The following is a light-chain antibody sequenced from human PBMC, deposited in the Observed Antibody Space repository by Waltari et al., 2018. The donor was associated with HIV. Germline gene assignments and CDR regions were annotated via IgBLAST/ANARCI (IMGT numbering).Light chain of an antibody. V-gene: IGLV1-51*01. CDR3: GTWDSSLSAYVV. CDR1: SSNIGSNY. CDR2: DNN. Sequence: QSVLTQPPSVSAAPGQKVTISCSGSSSNIGSNYVSWYQQLPGTAPKLLIYDNNKRPSGTPDRFSGSKSGTSSTLGITGLQTGDEADYYCGTWDSSLSAYVVFGGGTKLTVL. J-gene: IGLJ2*01.